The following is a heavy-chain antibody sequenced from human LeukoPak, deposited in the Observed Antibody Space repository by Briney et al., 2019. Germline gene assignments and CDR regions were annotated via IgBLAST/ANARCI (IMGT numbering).Heavy chain of an antibody. V-gene: IGHV3-48*01. D-gene: IGHD4-17*01. Sequence: AGGSLRLSCAASGFTFSSYSMNWARQAPGKGRKWVSYISYSSSTIYYADSVKGRFTISRDNGKNSLYLQMNSLRAEDTAVYYCARDRLHYGEYEKTFDYWGQGTLVTVSS. CDR2: ISYSSSTI. CDR1: GFTFSSYS. CDR3: ARDRLHYGEYEKTFDY. J-gene: IGHJ4*02.